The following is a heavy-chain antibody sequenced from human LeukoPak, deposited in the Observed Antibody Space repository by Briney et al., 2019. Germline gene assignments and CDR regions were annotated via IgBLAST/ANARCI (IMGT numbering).Heavy chain of an antibody. Sequence: SVKVSCKASGGTFSSYAISWVRQAPGQGPEWMGGIIPIFGTANYAQKFQGRVTITADESTSTAYMELSSLRSEDTAVYYCARDRITIFGVGYQYFDYWGQGTLVTVSS. CDR2: IIPIFGTA. J-gene: IGHJ4*02. CDR1: GGTFSSYA. CDR3: ARDRITIFGVGYQYFDY. V-gene: IGHV1-69*01. D-gene: IGHD3-3*01.